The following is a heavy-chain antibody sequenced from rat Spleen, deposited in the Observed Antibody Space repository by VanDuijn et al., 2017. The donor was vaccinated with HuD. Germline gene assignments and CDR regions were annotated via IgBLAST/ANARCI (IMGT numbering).Heavy chain of an antibody. V-gene: IGHV2-1*01. D-gene: IGHD1-6*01. J-gene: IGHJ3*01. CDR2: IQSGGST. CDR1: GLSLTSNS. CDR3: TRDHSFWDNYYPGGFAY. Sequence: QVQLKESGPGLVQPSQTLSLTCTVSGLSLTSNSVHWVRQPPGKGLEWMGGIQSGGSTDYNSALKSRLSISRDTSKSQVFLKMNSLQTEDTAIYFCTRDHSFWDNYYPGGFAYWGQGTLVTVSS.